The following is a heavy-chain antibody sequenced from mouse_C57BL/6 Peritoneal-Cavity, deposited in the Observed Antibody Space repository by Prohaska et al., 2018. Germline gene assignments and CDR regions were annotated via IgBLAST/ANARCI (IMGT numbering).Heavy chain of an antibody. V-gene: IGHV1-84*01. CDR3: ARNYYGSSFAY. Sequence: QIQLQQSGPELVKPGASVKISCKASGYTFTDYYINWVKQRPGQRLEWIGWIYPGSGNTKYNEKFKGKATLTVDTSSSTAYMQLSSLTSEDSAVYFCARNYYGSSFAYWGQGTLVTVSA. J-gene: IGHJ3*01. CDR2: IYPGSGNT. CDR1: GYTFTDYY. D-gene: IGHD1-1*01.